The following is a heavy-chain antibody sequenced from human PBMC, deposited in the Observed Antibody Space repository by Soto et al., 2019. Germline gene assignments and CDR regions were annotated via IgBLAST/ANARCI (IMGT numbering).Heavy chain of an antibody. V-gene: IGHV1-69*08. CDR2: IIPFLGVT. Sequence: QVQLVQSGAEVKKPGSSVKVSCKASGGTFSPYTVNWVRQAPGQGLEWMGRIIPFLGVTNYAQKFQARVTLTAETSTPTAYMELSGLRFEDTAVYYWARDWESTVSTWSFGAFWGRGTLVTVSS. CDR1: GGTFSPYT. J-gene: IGHJ4*02. CDR3: ARDWESTVSTWSFGAF. D-gene: IGHD3-10*01.